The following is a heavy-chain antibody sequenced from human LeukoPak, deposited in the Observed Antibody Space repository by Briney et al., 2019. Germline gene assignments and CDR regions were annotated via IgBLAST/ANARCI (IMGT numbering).Heavy chain of an antibody. CDR2: ISTYNGNT. J-gene: IGHJ4*02. CDR3: AKDRWRDGSSSFDN. D-gene: IGHD6-6*01. CDR1: GYTFPSYS. V-gene: IGHV1-18*01. Sequence: APVKVSCKASGYTFPSYSINWVRQATGQGLEWMGWISTYNGNTNYAQKLQGRVTMTTDTSTSTAYMELRSLRSDDTAVYYCAKDRWRDGSSSFDNWGQGTLVTVSS.